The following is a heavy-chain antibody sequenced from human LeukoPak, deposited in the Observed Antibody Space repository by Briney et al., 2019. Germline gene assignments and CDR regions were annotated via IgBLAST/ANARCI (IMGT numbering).Heavy chain of an antibody. CDR3: ARRNYGSGRSMDV. CDR1: GGSISSSSYY. J-gene: IGHJ6*03. D-gene: IGHD3-10*01. V-gene: IGHV4-39*07. CDR2: IYYSGST. Sequence: SETLSLTCTVSGGSISSSSYYWGWIRQPPGKGLEWIGSIYYSGSTYYNPSLKSRVSISVDTSKNQFSLKLSSVTAADTAVYYCARRNYGSGRSMDVWGKGTTVTISS.